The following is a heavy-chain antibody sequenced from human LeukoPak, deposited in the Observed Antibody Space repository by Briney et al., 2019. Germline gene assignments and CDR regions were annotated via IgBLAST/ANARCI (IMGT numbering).Heavy chain of an antibody. V-gene: IGHV3-7*01. CDR1: GFTLSSYW. Sequence: GGSLRLSCAASGFTLSSYWMSWVRQAPGKGLEWVANIKQDGSAIYYVDSVKGRFTISRDNAKNSLYLQMNSLRAEDTAVYYCARCGVGVAAAAANCWGQGTLLTVSS. CDR2: IKQDGSAI. CDR3: ARCGVGVAAAAANC. D-gene: IGHD6-13*01. J-gene: IGHJ4*02.